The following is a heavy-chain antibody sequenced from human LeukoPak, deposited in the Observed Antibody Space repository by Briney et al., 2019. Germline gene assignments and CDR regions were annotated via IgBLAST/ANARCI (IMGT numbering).Heavy chain of an antibody. CDR2: MNPNSGDT. Sequence: ASVKVSCKASGYTFTSYEINWVRQATGHGLEWMGWMNPNSGDTAYAQKFQGRITMTRSTSITTAYMELSGLGSDDTAVYYCARGITRYCSGGSCYYYWGQGTLVTVSS. D-gene: IGHD2-15*01. CDR1: GYTFTSYE. CDR3: ARGITRYCSGGSCYYY. J-gene: IGHJ4*02. V-gene: IGHV1-8*01.